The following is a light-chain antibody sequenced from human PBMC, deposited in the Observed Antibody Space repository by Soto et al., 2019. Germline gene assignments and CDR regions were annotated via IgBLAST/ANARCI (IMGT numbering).Light chain of an antibody. CDR1: QDISSD. CDR2: AAT. V-gene: IGKV1-6*01. CDR3: LHDYNYPRT. J-gene: IGKJ1*01. Sequence: AIQMTQSPSSLSASVGDRVTITCWASQDISSDLGWYQQQPGKAPKLLIYAATSLHDGVSSRLSGSGSGTHFTLTISSLQPEDFATYYCLHDYNYPRTFGQGTKVEI.